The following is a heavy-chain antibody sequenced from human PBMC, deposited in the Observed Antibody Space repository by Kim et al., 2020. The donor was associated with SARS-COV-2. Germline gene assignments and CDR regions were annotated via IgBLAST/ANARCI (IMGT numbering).Heavy chain of an antibody. CDR3: AKVRRCSGTFHYYYGMDI. V-gene: IGHV3-9*01. CDR1: GFTFDGYA. D-gene: IGHD3-10*02. Sequence: GGSLRLSCAASGFTFDGYAMHWVRQAPGKGLEWVSGISWGSGGIGYADSVKGRFTISRDNAKNSLYLQMNSLRAEDTALYYCAKVRRCSGTFHYYYGMDIWGQGATGTVS. CDR2: ISWGSGGI. J-gene: IGHJ6*02.